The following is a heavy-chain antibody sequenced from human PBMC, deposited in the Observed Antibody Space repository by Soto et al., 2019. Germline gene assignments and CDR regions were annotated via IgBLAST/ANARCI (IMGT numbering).Heavy chain of an antibody. V-gene: IGHV1-3*01. Sequence: TFTSYTIHWVRQAPGQRLEWMGWINAGNDNTEYSQNFQGRVTITRDTSASTAYMELSSLRSEDTAVYYCARIGYDCFDYWGQGTLVTVSS. CDR1: TFTSYT. CDR3: ARIGYDCFDY. D-gene: IGHD5-12*01. J-gene: IGHJ4*02. CDR2: INAGNDNT.